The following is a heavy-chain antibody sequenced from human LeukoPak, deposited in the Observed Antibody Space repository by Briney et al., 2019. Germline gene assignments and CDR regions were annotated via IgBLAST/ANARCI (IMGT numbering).Heavy chain of an antibody. Sequence: SVKVSCKASGGTFSSYAISWVRQAPGQGLEWMGRIIPIFGIANYAQKLQGRVTMTTDTSTSTAYMELRSLRSDDTAVYYCARDRETGTKYETYYYDSSGSAPGYWGQGTLVTVSS. CDR1: GGTFSSYA. CDR2: IIPIFGIA. D-gene: IGHD3-22*01. V-gene: IGHV1-69*04. J-gene: IGHJ4*02. CDR3: ARDRETGTKYETYYYDSSGSAPGY.